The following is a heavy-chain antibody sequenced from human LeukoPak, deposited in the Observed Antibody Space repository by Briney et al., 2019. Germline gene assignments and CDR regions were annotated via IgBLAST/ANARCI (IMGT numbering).Heavy chain of an antibody. CDR3: ARSSGLQDFDY. V-gene: IGHV4-61*02. CDR1: GGSISSGSYY. CDR2: IYTSRST. J-gene: IGHJ4*02. D-gene: IGHD3-22*01. Sequence: SETLSLTCTVSGGSISSGSYYWSWIRQPAGKGLEWIGRIYTSRSTNYNPSLKSRVTISVDTSKNQFSLKLSSVTAADTAVYYCARSSGLQDFDYWGQGTLVTVSS.